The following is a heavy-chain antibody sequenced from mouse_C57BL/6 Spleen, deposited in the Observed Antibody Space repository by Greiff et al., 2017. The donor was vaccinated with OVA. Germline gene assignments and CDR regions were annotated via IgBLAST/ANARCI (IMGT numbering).Heavy chain of an antibody. V-gene: IGHV14-2*01. Sequence: VHVKQSGAELVKPGASVKLSCTASGFNIKDYYMHWVKQRTEQGLEWIGRIDPEDGETKYAPKFKGKATITAETSSNTAYLQLSSLTSEDTAVYYCAYYYGSRRGFAYWGQGTLVTVSA. J-gene: IGHJ3*01. CDR1: GFNIKDYY. D-gene: IGHD1-1*01. CDR3: AYYYGSRRGFAY. CDR2: IDPEDGET.